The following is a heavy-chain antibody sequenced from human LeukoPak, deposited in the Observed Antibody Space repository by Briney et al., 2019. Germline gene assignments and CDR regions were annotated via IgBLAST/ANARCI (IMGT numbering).Heavy chain of an antibody. CDR2: IKSKTDGGTT. V-gene: IGHV3-15*01. Sequence: PGGSLRLSCAASGFTFTNAWMSWVRQAPGKGLEWVGRIKSKTDGGTTDYAALVKGRFTISRDDSKNTLYLQMNSLKTEDTAVYYCTRDNFYWYYGMDVWGQGTTVTVSS. CDR1: GFTFTNAW. CDR3: TRDNFYWYYGMDV. J-gene: IGHJ6*02. D-gene: IGHD3-9*01.